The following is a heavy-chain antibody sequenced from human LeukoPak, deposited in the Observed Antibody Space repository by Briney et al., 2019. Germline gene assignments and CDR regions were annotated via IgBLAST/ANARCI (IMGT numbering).Heavy chain of an antibody. CDR2: ITGRCGRT. CDR3: GKDGQGFGMQTSH. D-gene: IGHD1-14*01. J-gene: IGHJ4*02. CDR1: GSDLSSYA. V-gene: IGHV3-23*01. Sequence: GGCLRPSCAAYGSDLSSYAVSSVRQAPGKGLELGSAITGRCGRTYYADSVKDRFTVPRDNPRNTLYLQMNSLRAEDTAVYYCGKDGQGFGMQTSHGGQGTLVTVSS.